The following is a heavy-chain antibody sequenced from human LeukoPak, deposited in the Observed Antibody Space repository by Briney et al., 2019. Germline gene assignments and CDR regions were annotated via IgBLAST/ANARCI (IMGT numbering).Heavy chain of an antibody. J-gene: IGHJ6*03. D-gene: IGHD5-12*01. V-gene: IGHV5-51*01. CDR1: GYSFTSYW. Sequence: GESLKISCKGSGYSFTSYWIGWVRQMPGKGLEWMGIIYPGDSDTRYSPSFQGQVTISADKSISTAYLQWSSLKASDTAMYYCARLYSGYDLGYYYYMDVWGKGTTVTVSS. CDR3: ARLYSGYDLGYYYYMDV. CDR2: IYPGDSDT.